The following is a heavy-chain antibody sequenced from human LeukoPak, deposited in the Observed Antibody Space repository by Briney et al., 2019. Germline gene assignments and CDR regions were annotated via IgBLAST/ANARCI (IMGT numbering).Heavy chain of an antibody. CDR3: ARGEDIGYCTNGVCSIGDAFDI. CDR1: GYTFISYG. D-gene: IGHD2-8*01. J-gene: IGHJ3*02. V-gene: IGHV1-18*01. CDR2: ISAYNGNT. Sequence: GASVKVSCKASGYTFISYGISWVRQAPGQGLEWMGWISAYNGNTNYAQKLQGRVTMTTDTSTSTAYMELRSLRSDDTAVYYCARGEDIGYCTNGVCSIGDAFDIWGQGTMVTVSS.